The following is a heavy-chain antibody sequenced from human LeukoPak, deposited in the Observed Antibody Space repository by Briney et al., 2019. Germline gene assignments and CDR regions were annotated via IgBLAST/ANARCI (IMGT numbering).Heavy chain of an antibody. CDR1: GGSISSYY. D-gene: IGHD3-10*01. CDR2: IYYSGST. J-gene: IGHJ5*02. V-gene: IGHV4-59*12. CDR3: ARDLLWFGELLLGWFDP. Sequence: SETLSLTCTVSGGSISSYYWSWVRQPPGKGLEWIGYIYYSGSTNYNPSLKSRVTMSVDTSKNQFSLKLSSVTAADTAVYYCARDLLWFGELLLGWFDPWGQGTLVTVSS.